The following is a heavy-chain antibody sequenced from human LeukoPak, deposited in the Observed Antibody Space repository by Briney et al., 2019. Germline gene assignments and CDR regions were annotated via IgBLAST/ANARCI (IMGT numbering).Heavy chain of an antibody. CDR1: GYTFTSYD. CDR2: MNPNSGNT. J-gene: IGHJ4*02. V-gene: IGHV1-8*01. Sequence: ASVKVSCKASGYTFTSYDINWVRRATGQGLEWMGWMNPNSGNTAYVQKFQGRVTMTRSTSLSTAYMELSSLRSEDTAVYYCASVQRVKFPLKYYFDYWGQGTLVTVSS. CDR3: ASVQRVKFPLKYYFDY. D-gene: IGHD3-10*01.